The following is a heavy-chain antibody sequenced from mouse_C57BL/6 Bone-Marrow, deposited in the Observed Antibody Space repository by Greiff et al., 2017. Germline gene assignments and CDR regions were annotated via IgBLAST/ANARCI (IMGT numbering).Heavy chain of an antibody. J-gene: IGHJ2*01. V-gene: IGHV1-69*01. CDR3: ARSATVVADY. D-gene: IGHD1-1*01. CDR1: GYTFTSYW. CDR2: LDPSDSYT. Sequence: QVQLKQPGAELVMPGASVKLSCKASGYTFTSYWMHWVKQRPGQGLEWIGELDPSDSYTNYNQKFKGKSTLTVDKSSSTAYMQLSSLTSEDSAVYYCARSATVVADYWGQGTTRTVCS.